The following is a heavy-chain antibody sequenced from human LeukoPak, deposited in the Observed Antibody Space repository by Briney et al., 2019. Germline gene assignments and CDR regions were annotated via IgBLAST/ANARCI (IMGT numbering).Heavy chain of an antibody. J-gene: IGHJ6*02. V-gene: IGHV4-39*01. CDR1: GGSISSSDYY. D-gene: IGHD2-21*01. CDR2: IYYGGST. Sequence: SETLSLTCTVSGGSISSSDYYWGWIRQPPGKGLEWIGSIYYGGSTYYNPSLKSRVTISVDTSMNQFSLKLSFVTTADTAVYYCARGRLKGLDVWGQGTTVTVSS. CDR3: ARGRLKGLDV.